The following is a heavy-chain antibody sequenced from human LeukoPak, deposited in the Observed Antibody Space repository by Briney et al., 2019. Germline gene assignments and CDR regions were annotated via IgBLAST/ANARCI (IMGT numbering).Heavy chain of an antibody. CDR2: IYHSGST. CDR3: ARVLAAAAYFDY. Sequence: SETLSLTCAVSGGSISSGGYSWSWIRQPPGKGLEWIGYIYHSGSTYYNPSLKSRVTISVDRSKNQFSLKLSSVTAADTAVYYCARVLAAAAYFDYWGQGTLVTVSS. J-gene: IGHJ4*02. CDR1: GGSISSGGYS. D-gene: IGHD6-13*01. V-gene: IGHV4-30-2*01.